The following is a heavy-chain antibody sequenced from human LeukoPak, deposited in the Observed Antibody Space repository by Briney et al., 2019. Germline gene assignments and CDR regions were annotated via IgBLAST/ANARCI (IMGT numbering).Heavy chain of an antibody. J-gene: IGHJ4*02. Sequence: SETLSLTCTVSGGSISSGGYYWSWIRQYPGQGLEWIGYIYYSGSTYYNPSLKSRVTISVDTSKNQFSLKLSSVTAADTAGYYCARTNYGGYLFDYWGQGALVTVSS. V-gene: IGHV4-31*03. CDR1: GGSISSGGYY. D-gene: IGHD5-12*01. CDR2: IYYSGST. CDR3: ARTNYGGYLFDY.